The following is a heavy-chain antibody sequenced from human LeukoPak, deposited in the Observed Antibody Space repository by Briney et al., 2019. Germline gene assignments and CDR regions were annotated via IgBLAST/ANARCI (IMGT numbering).Heavy chain of an antibody. CDR3: ARGSGYFDWTISDGDLDY. V-gene: IGHV4-39*07. D-gene: IGHD3-9*01. CDR2: IYYSGST. J-gene: IGHJ4*02. CDR1: GGSISSSSYY. Sequence: SETLSLTCTVSGGSISSSSYYWGWIRQPPGKGLEWIGSIYYSGSTYYNPSLKSRVTISVDTSKNRFSLKLSSVTAADTAVYYCARGSGYFDWTISDGDLDYWGQGTLVTVSS.